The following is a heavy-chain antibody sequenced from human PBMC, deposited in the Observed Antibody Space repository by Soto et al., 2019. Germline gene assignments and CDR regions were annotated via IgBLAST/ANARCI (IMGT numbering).Heavy chain of an antibody. D-gene: IGHD5-12*01. J-gene: IGHJ6*02. CDR3: ARGRRSGYDFSIYGMDV. Sequence: LRLSCAASGFTFSDHYMDWVRQAPGKGLEWVGRTRNKANSYTTEYAASVKGRFTISRDDSKNSLYLQMNSLKTEDTAVYYCARGRRSGYDFSIYGMDVWGQGTTVTVSS. V-gene: IGHV3-72*01. CDR1: GFTFSDHY. CDR2: TRNKANSYTT.